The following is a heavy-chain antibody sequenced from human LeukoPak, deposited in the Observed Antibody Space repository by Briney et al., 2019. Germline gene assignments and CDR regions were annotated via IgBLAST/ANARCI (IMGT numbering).Heavy chain of an antibody. CDR1: GFTFSNAW. CDR2: IKSKTDGGTT. CDR3: AKDASTSGYYYMDV. D-gene: IGHD5/OR15-5a*01. V-gene: IGHV3-15*01. J-gene: IGHJ6*03. Sequence: GGSLRLSCAASGFTFSNAWMSWVRQAPGKGLEWVGRIKSKTDGGTTDYAAPVKGRFTISRDNSKNTLYLQMNSLRAEDTAVYYCAKDASTSGYYYMDVWGKGTTVTISS.